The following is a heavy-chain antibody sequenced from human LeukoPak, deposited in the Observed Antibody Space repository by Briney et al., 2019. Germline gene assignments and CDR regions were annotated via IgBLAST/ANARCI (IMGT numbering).Heavy chain of an antibody. CDR2: INHSGST. D-gene: IGHD3-9*01. Sequence: PSETLSLTCAVYGGSFSGYYWSWIRQPPGKGLEWIGEINHSGSTNYNPSLKSRVTISVDTSKNQFSLKLSSVTAADTAVYYCARWGERYYDILTGYYMPWYYFDYWGQGTLVTVSS. CDR1: GGSFSGYY. CDR3: ARWGERYYDILTGYYMPWYYFDY. V-gene: IGHV4-34*01. J-gene: IGHJ4*02.